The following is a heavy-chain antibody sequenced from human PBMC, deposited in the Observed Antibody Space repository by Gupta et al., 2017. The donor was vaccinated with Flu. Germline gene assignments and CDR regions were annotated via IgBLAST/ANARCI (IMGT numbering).Heavy chain of an antibody. CDR3: ARVHSVYDHFV. D-gene: IGHD5-12*01. Sequence: RTYYDPSLRSRLTISVDTSQNQLSLWLHSVTASDTAVYYCARVHSVYDHFVWGQGTLVTVSS. CDR2: RT. V-gene: IGHV4-31*02. J-gene: IGHJ1*01.